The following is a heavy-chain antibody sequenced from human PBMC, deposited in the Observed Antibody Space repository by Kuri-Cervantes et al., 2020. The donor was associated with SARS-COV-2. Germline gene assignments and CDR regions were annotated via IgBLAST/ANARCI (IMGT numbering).Heavy chain of an antibody. D-gene: IGHD3-22*01. CDR1: GYTLTELS. Sequence: ASVKVSCKVSGYTLTELSMHWGRQAPGKGLEWMGGFDPEDGETIYAQKFQGRVTMTEDTSTDTAYMELSSLRSEDTAVYYCARDGNSSGLLYYYYYGMDVWGQGTTVTVSS. V-gene: IGHV1-24*01. J-gene: IGHJ6*02. CDR2: FDPEDGET. CDR3: ARDGNSSGLLYYYYYGMDV.